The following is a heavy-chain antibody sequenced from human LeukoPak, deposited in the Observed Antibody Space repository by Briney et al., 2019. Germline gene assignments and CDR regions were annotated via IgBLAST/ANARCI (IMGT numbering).Heavy chain of an antibody. V-gene: IGHV3-20*04. J-gene: IGHJ6*03. CDR2: INWNGIST. CDR3: ARSPRIIMVRGLISYYYYMDV. D-gene: IGHD3-10*01. Sequence: RSGGSLRLSCAAFGFTFDDFGMTWVRQAPGKGLEWVSGINWNGISTGYADSVKGRFTISRDNAKNSLYLQMNSLRAEDTALYYCARSPRIIMVRGLISYYYYMDVWGKGTTVTVSS. CDR1: GFTFDDFG.